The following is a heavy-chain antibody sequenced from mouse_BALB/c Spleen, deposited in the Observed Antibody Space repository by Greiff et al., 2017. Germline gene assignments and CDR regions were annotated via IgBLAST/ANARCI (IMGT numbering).Heavy chain of an antibody. CDR1: GYSITSGYY. D-gene: IGHD2-3*01. V-gene: IGHV3-6*02. Sequence: EVKLMESGPGLVKPSQSLSLTCSVTGYSITSGYYWNWIRQFPGNKLEWMGYISYDGSNNYNPSLKNRISMTRDTSKNQFFLKLNSVTTEDTATYYCAREGDGYWFAYWGQGTLVTVSA. CDR2: ISYDGSN. CDR3: AREGDGYWFAY. J-gene: IGHJ3*01.